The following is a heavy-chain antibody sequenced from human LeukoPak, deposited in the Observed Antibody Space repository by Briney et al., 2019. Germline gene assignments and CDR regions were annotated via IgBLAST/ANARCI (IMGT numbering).Heavy chain of an antibody. CDR2: IYYSGSS. CDR3: ARQYQLLSGYFDY. Sequence: SETLSLTCTVSGGSISSYYWSWIRQPPGKGLEWIGYIYYSGSSNYNPSLKSRVTISVDTSKNQFSLKLTSVTAADTAVYYCARQYQLLSGYFDYWGQGTPVTVSS. V-gene: IGHV4-59*08. CDR1: GGSISSYY. D-gene: IGHD2-2*01. J-gene: IGHJ4*02.